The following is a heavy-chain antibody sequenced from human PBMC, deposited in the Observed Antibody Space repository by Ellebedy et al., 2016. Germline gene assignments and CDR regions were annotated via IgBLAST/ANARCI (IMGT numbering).Heavy chain of an antibody. CDR1: GYTFTSYG. CDR2: ISAYNGNT. Sequence: ASVKVSCKASGYTFTSYGISWVRQAPGQGLEWMGWISAYNGNTNYAQKLQGRVTMTTDTSTSTAYMELRSLRSDDTAVYYCARWTPWRGDVGYYFDYWGQGTLVTVSS. D-gene: IGHD3-10*01. J-gene: IGHJ4*02. CDR3: ARWTPWRGDVGYYFDY. V-gene: IGHV1-18*01.